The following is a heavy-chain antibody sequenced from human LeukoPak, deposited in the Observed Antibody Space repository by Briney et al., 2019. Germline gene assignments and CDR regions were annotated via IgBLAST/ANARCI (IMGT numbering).Heavy chain of an antibody. Sequence: PSETLSLTCAVYGGSFSGYYWSWIRQPPGKGLEWSGEINHSVITNYNPSLKSRVTISVDTSKNQFSLKLSSVTAADTAVYYCTRDSGTTGEVKFDPWGQGTLLAV. J-gene: IGHJ5*02. D-gene: IGHD3-10*01. CDR3: TRDSGTTGEVKFDP. V-gene: IGHV4-34*01. CDR2: INHSVIT. CDR1: GGSFSGYY.